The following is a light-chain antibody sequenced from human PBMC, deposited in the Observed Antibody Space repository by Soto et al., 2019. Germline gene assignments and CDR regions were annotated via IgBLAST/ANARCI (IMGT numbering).Light chain of an antibody. CDR1: ISNIGAGYD. Sequence: QSVLTHPPSVSGAPGQRVTISCTGSISNIGAGYDVNWYQQLPETAPKLLIFGDSNRPSGVPDRFSGSKSGTSASLVITGLQADDEADYYCQSNDNGLSGSDVFGTGTKVTVL. V-gene: IGLV1-40*01. J-gene: IGLJ1*01. CDR2: GDS. CDR3: QSNDNGLSGSDV.